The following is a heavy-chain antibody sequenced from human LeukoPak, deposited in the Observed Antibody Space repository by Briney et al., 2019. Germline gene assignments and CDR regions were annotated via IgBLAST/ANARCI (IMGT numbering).Heavy chain of an antibody. CDR3: ARDRNYYDSSGYPPDAFDI. CDR1: GFTFSSYW. V-gene: IGHV3-7*01. CDR2: IKQDGSEK. Sequence: GGSLRLSCAASGFTFSSYWMSWVRQAPGKGLEWVANIKQDGSEKYYVDSVKGRFTISRDNAKNSLYLQMNSLRAEDTAVYYCARDRNYYDSSGYPPDAFDIWGQGTMVTVSS. D-gene: IGHD3-22*01. J-gene: IGHJ3*02.